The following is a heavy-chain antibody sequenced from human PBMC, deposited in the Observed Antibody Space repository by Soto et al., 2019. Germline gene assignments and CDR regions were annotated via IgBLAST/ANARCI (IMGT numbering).Heavy chain of an antibody. CDR3: ARDDSGFSGSHYIDYFNY. J-gene: IGHJ4*02. V-gene: IGHV1-3*01. CDR2: INGGNGNT. CDR1: GNTVPNYA. D-gene: IGHD1-26*01. Sequence: ASVKVSCKASGNTVPNYAIHWVRQAPGQRLEWMGWINGGNGNTYYSEHFQGRVTSTRDTSAGTVYMQLSSLTSEDTAFYYFARDDSGFSGSHYIDYFNYWGQGALVTVSS.